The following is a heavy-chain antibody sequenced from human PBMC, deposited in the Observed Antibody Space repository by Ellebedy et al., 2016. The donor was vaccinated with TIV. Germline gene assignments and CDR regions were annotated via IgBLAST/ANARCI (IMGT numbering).Heavy chain of an antibody. CDR2: IYYSGTT. J-gene: IGHJ6*03. D-gene: IGHD1-14*01. CDR1: GGSISTYY. CDR3: ARDNLYYYYMDV. V-gene: IGHV4-59*01. Sequence: SETLSLXXTVSGGSISTYYWSWIRQPPGKRLEWIGYIYYSGTTNYNPSLKSRVTISVDTSKNQFSLKLSSVTAADTAVYYCARDNLYYYYMDVWGKGTTVTVSS.